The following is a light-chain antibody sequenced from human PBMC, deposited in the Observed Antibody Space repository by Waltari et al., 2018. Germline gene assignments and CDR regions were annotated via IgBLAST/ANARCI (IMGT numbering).Light chain of an antibody. V-gene: IGLV2-14*03. J-gene: IGLJ2*01. CDR1: GSDIASYNY. CDR3: SSYMDTTALEL. Sequence: QSALTQPASVSVSPGQSITISCTGTGSDIASYNYLSWYQQHPGKAPKLIIFDVTNRHSGFSNRFSGSKSGNTASLIISGLQGEDEADYYCSSYMDTTALELFGGGTSLTVL. CDR2: DVT.